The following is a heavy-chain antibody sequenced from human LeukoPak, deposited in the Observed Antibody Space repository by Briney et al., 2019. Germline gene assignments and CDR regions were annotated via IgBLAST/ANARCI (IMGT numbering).Heavy chain of an antibody. Sequence: GGSLRLSCAASGFTFSSYGMHLVREAPGTGLEWVAVIWYDGSNKYYADSVKGRFTISRDNSKNTLYLQMNSLRAEDTAVYYCARDVGAYFDYWGQGTLVTVSS. CDR2: IWYDGSNK. D-gene: IGHD1-26*01. J-gene: IGHJ4*02. CDR1: GFTFSSYG. V-gene: IGHV3-33*01. CDR3: ARDVGAYFDY.